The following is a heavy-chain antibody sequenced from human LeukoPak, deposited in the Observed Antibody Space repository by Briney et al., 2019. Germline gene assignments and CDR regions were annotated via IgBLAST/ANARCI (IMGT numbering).Heavy chain of an antibody. V-gene: IGHV1-24*01. CDR2: FDPEDGET. Sequence: RASVKVSCKVSGYTLTELSMHWVRQAPGKGLEWMGGFDPEDGETIYAQKFQGRVTMTEDTSTDTAYMELSSLRSEDTAVYYCAREWRSITMIVVVNYGMDVWGQGTTVTVSS. J-gene: IGHJ6*02. CDR1: GYTLTELS. D-gene: IGHD3-22*01. CDR3: AREWRSITMIVVVNYGMDV.